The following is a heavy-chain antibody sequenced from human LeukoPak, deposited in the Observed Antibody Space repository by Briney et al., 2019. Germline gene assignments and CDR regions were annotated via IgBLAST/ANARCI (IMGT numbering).Heavy chain of an antibody. CDR3: ARSASHQLPHLFDY. Sequence: GGSLRLSCAASGFTFSSYEMNWVRQAPGKGLEWVSYISTSGSTIYYADAVKGRFTISRDNAKNSLYLQMNSLRAEDTAVYYCARSASHQLPHLFDYWGQGTLVTVSS. D-gene: IGHD2-2*01. CDR2: ISTSGSTI. CDR1: GFTFSSYE. V-gene: IGHV3-48*03. J-gene: IGHJ4*02.